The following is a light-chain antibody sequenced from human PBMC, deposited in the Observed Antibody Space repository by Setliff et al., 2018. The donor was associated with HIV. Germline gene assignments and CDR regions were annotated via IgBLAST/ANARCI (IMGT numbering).Light chain of an antibody. CDR2: DVT. CDR1: SSDAGDYNF. V-gene: IGLV2-11*01. CDR3: CSSAGTYTSFFV. Sequence: QSALTQPRSVSGSPGQSVTIACTGTSSDAGDYNFVSWYQLHLGKAPKLIIYDVTKRPSGVPDRFSGPKSANAASLTISGLQAEDEADYYCCSSAGTYTSFFVFGTGTKVTVL. J-gene: IGLJ1*01.